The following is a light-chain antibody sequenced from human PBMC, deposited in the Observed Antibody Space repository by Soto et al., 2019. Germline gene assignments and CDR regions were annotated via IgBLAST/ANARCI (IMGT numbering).Light chain of an antibody. CDR2: GAS. CDR1: QSVSSNY. CDR3: QQYGRSPWT. Sequence: EIVLTQSPGTLSLSPGERATLSCRASQSVSSNYLAWYQQKPGQAPSPLIYGASSSATGILDRFSGSGAGTEYSLTIIRLEPEDFAVYYCQQYGRSPWTFGQGTKVEI. J-gene: IGKJ1*01. V-gene: IGKV3-20*01.